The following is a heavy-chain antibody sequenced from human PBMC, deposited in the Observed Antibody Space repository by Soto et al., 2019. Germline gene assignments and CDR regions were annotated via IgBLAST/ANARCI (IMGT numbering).Heavy chain of an antibody. D-gene: IGHD4-4*01. CDR1: GYSFTSYW. CDR3: ASGIHDYSRNAFDI. J-gene: IGHJ3*02. Sequence: SLKISYKGSGYSFTSYWIGSLHQIPGKGLEWMGIIYPGDSDTRYSPSFQGQVTISADKSISTAYLQWSSLKASDTAMYYCASGIHDYSRNAFDIWGQGTMVTVSS. CDR2: IYPGDSDT. V-gene: IGHV5-51*07.